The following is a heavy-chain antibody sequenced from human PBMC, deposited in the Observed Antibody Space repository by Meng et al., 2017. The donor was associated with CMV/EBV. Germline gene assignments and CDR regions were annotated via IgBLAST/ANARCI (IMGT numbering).Heavy chain of an antibody. CDR1: GYSFTSCW. V-gene: IGHV5-51*01. D-gene: IGHD5-18*01. CDR2: IYPGDSDT. CDR3: ARLDPTALDY. J-gene: IGHJ4*02. Sequence: GGSLRLSCKGSGYSFTSCWIGWVRQMPGKGLEWMGIIYPGDSDTRYSPSFQGQVTISADKSISTAYLQWSSLKASDTAMYYCARLDPTALDYWGQGTLVTVSS.